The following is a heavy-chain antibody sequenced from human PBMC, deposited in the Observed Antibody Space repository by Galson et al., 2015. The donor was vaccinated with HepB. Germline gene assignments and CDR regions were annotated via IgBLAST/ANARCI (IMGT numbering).Heavy chain of an antibody. D-gene: IGHD3-9*01. CDR3: AKGDFDWLFSNEIDY. CDR2: ISGSGGST. J-gene: IGHJ4*02. CDR1: GFTFSSYA. Sequence: SLRLSCAASGFTFSSYAMSWVRQAPGKGLEWVSAISGSGGSTYYADSVKGRFTISRDNSKNTLYLQMNSLRAEGTAVYYCAKGDFDWLFSNEIDYWGQGTLVTVSS. V-gene: IGHV3-23*01.